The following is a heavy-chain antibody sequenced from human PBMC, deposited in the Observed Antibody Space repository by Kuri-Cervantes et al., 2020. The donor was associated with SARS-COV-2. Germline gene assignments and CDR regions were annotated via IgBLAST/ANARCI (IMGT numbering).Heavy chain of an antibody. CDR1: GFSLSTSGVG. Sequence: SGPTLVKPTQTLTLTCTFSGFSLSTSGVGVGWIRQPPGKALEWLALIYWDDDKRYSPSLKSRLTITKDTCKNQVVLTMTNMDPVDTATYYCAHRGYYDSSGSLDYWGQGTLVTVSS. CDR2: IYWDDDK. D-gene: IGHD3-22*01. J-gene: IGHJ4*02. V-gene: IGHV2-5*02. CDR3: AHRGYYDSSGSLDY.